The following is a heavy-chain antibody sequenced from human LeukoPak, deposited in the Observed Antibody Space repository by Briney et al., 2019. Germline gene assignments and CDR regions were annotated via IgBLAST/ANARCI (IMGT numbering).Heavy chain of an antibody. CDR3: ARVDLLISGIDY. V-gene: IGHV4-30-2*01. CDR2: IYNGGRT. D-gene: IGHD1-26*01. J-gene: IGHJ4*02. Sequence: SETLSLTCVVSGGSINRGGYSWSWIRQPPGKGLEWIGYIYNGGRTFYSPSLSSRVTISVDTSKNQFSLKLSSVTAADTAIYYCARVDLLISGIDYWGQGTLVTVSS. CDR1: GGSINRGGYS.